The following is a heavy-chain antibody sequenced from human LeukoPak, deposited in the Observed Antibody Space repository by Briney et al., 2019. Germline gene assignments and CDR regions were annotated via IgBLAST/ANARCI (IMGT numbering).Heavy chain of an antibody. J-gene: IGHJ4*02. CDR2: LDPNSGDT. CDR3: ARGRNIEMTTMSGGSDY. Sequence: ASVKVSCKASGYTFTDYYMHWVRQAPGQGLEWMGWLDPNSGDTNYAQKFQGRVSMTRDTSISTAYMDLSDLRSDDTAVYYCARGRNIEMTTMSGGSDYWGQGTLVTVSS. V-gene: IGHV1-2*02. CDR1: GYTFTDYY. D-gene: IGHD5-24*01.